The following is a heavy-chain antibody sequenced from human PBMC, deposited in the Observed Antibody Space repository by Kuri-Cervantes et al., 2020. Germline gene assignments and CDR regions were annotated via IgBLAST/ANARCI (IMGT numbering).Heavy chain of an antibody. D-gene: IGHD3-10*01. Sequence: LRLSCTVSGGSISSGGYYWSWIRQHPGKGQEWIGYIYYSGSTYYNPSLKSRVTISVDTSKNQFSLKLSSVTAADTAVYYCARFGELLSLDYWGQGTLVTVSS. CDR3: ARFGELLSLDY. V-gene: IGHV4-31*03. CDR2: IYYSGST. CDR1: GGSISSGGYY. J-gene: IGHJ4*02.